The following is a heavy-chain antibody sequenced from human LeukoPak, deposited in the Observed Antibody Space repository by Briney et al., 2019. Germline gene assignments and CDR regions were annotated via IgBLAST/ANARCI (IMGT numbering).Heavy chain of an antibody. CDR2: FDPEDGET. Sequence: ASVKVSCKVSGYTLTELSMHWVRQAPGEGLEWMGGFDPEDGETIYAQKFQGRVTMTEDTSTDTAYMELSSLRSEDTAVYYCATVSPYYDFWSGYYPNWGQGTLVTVSS. CDR1: GYTLTELS. CDR3: ATVSPYYDFWSGYYPN. J-gene: IGHJ4*02. D-gene: IGHD3-3*01. V-gene: IGHV1-24*01.